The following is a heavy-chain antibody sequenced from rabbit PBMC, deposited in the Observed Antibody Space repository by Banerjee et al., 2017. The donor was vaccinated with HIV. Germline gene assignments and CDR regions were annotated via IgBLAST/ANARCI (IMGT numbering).Heavy chain of an antibody. J-gene: IGHJ4*01. CDR3: ARDDYSAGYAGHYFDL. Sequence: QQLVESGGGLVKPGASLTLTCKASGFSFSSYYDMCWVRQAPGKGLEWIACIYTGSDTDYYASWAKGRFTISKTSSTTVTLQMTSLTAADTATYFCARDDYSAGYAGHYFDLWGQGTLVTVS. CDR2: IYTGSDTD. CDR1: GFSFSSYYD. D-gene: IGHD6-1*01. V-gene: IGHV1S40*01.